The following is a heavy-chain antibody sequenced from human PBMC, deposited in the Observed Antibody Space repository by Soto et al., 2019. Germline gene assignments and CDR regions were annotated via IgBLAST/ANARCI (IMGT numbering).Heavy chain of an antibody. J-gene: IGHJ6*02. D-gene: IGHD6-13*01. CDR3: ARDGKPYSSRISVMDV. V-gene: IGHV4-30-2*01. Sequence: PSETLSLTCAVSGGSISSGGYSWSWIRQPPGKGLEWIGYIYHSGSTYYNPSLKSRVTISVDRSKNQFSLKLSSVTAADTAVYYCARDGKPYSSRISVMDVWGQGTTVTVSS. CDR1: GGSISSGGYS. CDR2: IYHSGST.